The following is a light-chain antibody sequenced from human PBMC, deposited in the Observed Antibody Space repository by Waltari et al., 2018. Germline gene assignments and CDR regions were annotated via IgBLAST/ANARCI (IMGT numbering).Light chain of an antibody. CDR2: AGS. V-gene: IGKV1-9*01. CDR3: QQVNSYPIT. CDR1: QDINSY. J-gene: IGKJ5*01. Sequence: DIQLTQSPSFLSASVGDRVVITCRASQDINSYLAWYQKKPGKAPTLLIYAGSPLQNGVPSRFSGSGSGTELSLTISSLQPEDFATYYCQQVNSYPITFGQGTRLDNK.